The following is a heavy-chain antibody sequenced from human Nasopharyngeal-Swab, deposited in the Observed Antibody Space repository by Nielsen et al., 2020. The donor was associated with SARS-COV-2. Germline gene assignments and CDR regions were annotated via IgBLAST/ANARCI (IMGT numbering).Heavy chain of an antibody. CDR3: ARDARIGYCSGGSCHFYYYYYMDV. D-gene: IGHD2-15*01. CDR2: INPSGGST. V-gene: IGHV1-46*01. Sequence: ASVKVSCKASGYTFTGYYMHWVRQAPGQGLEWMGRINPSGGSTSYAQKFQGRVTMTRDTSTSTVYMELSSLRSEDTAVYYCARDARIGYCSGGSCHFYYYYYMDVWGKGTTVTVSS. CDR1: GYTFTGYY. J-gene: IGHJ6*03.